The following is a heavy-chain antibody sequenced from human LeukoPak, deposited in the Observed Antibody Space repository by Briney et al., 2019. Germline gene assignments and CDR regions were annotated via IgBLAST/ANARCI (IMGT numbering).Heavy chain of an antibody. CDR3: ASPGPPVYYYGSGSYMDV. CDR2: LSNSGSTI. CDR1: GFTFSDYY. J-gene: IGHJ6*03. Sequence: GGSLRLSCAASGFTFSDYYMSWIRQAPGKGLEWVSYLSNSGSTIYYADSVKGRFTISRDNAKNSLYLQMNSLRAEDTAVYYCASPGPPVYYYGSGSYMDVWGKGTTVTISS. V-gene: IGHV3-11*01. D-gene: IGHD3-10*01.